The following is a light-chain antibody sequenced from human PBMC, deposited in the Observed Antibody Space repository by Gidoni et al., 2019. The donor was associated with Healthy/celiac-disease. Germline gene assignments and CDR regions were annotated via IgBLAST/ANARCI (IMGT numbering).Light chain of an antibody. CDR3: QQYGRT. Sequence: DIQMTQSPSTLSASVGDRVTITCRASQSISSWLDWYQQKPGKAPKLLIYKASSLESGVPSRFSGSGSGTEFTLTSSSLQPEDVATYYCQQYGRTFGQGTKVEIK. V-gene: IGKV1-5*03. CDR2: KAS. CDR1: QSISSW. J-gene: IGKJ1*01.